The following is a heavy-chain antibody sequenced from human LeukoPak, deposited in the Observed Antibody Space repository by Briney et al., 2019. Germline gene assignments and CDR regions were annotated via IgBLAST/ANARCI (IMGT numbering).Heavy chain of an antibody. CDR2: IIPIFGTA. J-gene: IGHJ3*02. Sequence: ASVKVSCKASGGTFSSYAISWVRQAPGQGLEWMGGIIPIFGTANYAQKFQGRVTITTDESTSTAYMELSSLRSEDTAVYYCARWGIQLDAFDIWGQGTMVTVSS. CDR3: ARWGIQLDAFDI. V-gene: IGHV1-69*05. CDR1: GGTFSSYA. D-gene: IGHD5-18*01.